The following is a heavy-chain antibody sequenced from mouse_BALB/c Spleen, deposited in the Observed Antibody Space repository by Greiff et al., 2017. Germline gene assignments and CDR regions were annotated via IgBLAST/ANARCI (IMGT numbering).Heavy chain of an antibody. CDR2: IQPSDSET. V-gene: IGHV1-61*01. D-gene: IGHD1-1*01. Sequence: QVQLQQPGAELVRPGASVKLSCKASGYSFTSYWMNWVKQRPGQGLEWIGMIQPSDSETRLNQKFKDKATLTVDKSSSTAYMQLSSPTSEDSAVYYCARRILRPYYAMDYWGQGTSVTVSS. CDR3: ARRILRPYYAMDY. J-gene: IGHJ4*01. CDR1: GYSFTSYW.